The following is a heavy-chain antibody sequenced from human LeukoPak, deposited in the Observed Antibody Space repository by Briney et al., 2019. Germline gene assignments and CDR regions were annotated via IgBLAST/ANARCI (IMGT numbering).Heavy chain of an antibody. CDR2: IIPIFGTA. CDR3: ARDRGRYSSSSPFDY. J-gene: IGHJ4*02. V-gene: IGHV1-69*13. CDR1: GGTFSSYA. Sequence: GASVKVSCKASGGTFSSYAISWVRQAPGQGLEWMGGIIPIFGTANYAQKFQGRVTITADESTSTAYMELSSLRSEDTAVYYCARDRGRYSSSSPFDYWGQGTLVTVSS. D-gene: IGHD6-13*01.